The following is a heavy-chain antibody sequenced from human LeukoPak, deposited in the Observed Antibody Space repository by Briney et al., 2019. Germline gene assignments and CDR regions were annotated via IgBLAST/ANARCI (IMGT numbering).Heavy chain of an antibody. J-gene: IGHJ4*02. Sequence: TASETLSLTCSVSGSSISSDYYWGWVRQPPGKGLEWIGSIKHRGRSYYNPSLKSRVTISVDTSKNQFSLKLSSVTAADTAVYYCARDGYNPIDYWGQGTLVTVSS. D-gene: IGHD5-24*01. V-gene: IGHV4-38-2*02. CDR3: ARDGYNPIDY. CDR2: IKHRGRS. CDR1: GSSISSDYY.